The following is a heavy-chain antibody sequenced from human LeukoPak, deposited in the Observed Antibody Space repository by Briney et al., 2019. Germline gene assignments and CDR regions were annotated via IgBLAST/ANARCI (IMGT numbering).Heavy chain of an antibody. CDR1: GGTFSSYA. D-gene: IGHD3-22*01. J-gene: IGHJ3*02. Sequence: SVKVSCKASGGTFSSYAISWVRQAPGQGLEWMGGIIPIFGTANYAQKFQGRVTITADESTSTAYMELSSLRSEDTAVYYCARLMLKYYYDSSGYGAFDIWGQGTMVTVSS. CDR2: IIPIFGTA. V-gene: IGHV1-69*13. CDR3: ARLMLKYYYDSSGYGAFDI.